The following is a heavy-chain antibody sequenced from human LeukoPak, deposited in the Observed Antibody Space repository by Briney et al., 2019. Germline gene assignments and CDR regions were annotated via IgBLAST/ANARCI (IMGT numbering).Heavy chain of an antibody. CDR3: ASPSDTMVRGVIPPGWYFDC. Sequence: AGSLRLSCAASGFTFSGYALSWVRQAPGKELEWVLAISGSGGSKYYADSVKGRYTISRDNSKHTLYLQMTSLRAEDTAVHYCASPSDTMVRGVIPPGWYFDCWGQGTLVTVSS. V-gene: IGHV3-23*01. CDR2: ISGSGGSK. D-gene: IGHD3-10*01. CDR1: GFTFSGYA. J-gene: IGHJ4*02.